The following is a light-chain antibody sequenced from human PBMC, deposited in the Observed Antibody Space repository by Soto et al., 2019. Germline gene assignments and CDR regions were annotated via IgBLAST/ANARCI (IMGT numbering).Light chain of an antibody. CDR3: QQYGSSPLT. CDR1: QSVSSSY. J-gene: IGKJ3*01. Sequence: EIVLTQSPGTLSLSPGERATLSCRASQSVSSSYLAWYQQKPGQAPRLLIYGASSTATGIPDRFSGSGSGTDFTLTINRLEPEDFAVYYCQQYGSSPLTFGPGTKVDIK. CDR2: GAS. V-gene: IGKV3-20*01.